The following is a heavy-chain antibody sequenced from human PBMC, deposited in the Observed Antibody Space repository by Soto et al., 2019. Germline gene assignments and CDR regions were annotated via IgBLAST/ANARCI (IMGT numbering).Heavy chain of an antibody. J-gene: IGHJ6*03. CDR1: GGSISSYY. D-gene: IGHD3-10*01. V-gene: IGHV4-59*01. CDR3: ARAGSPPPYYYYYYMDV. Sequence: SETLSLTCTVSGGSISSYYWSWIRQPPGKGLEWIGYIYYSGSTNYNPSLKSRVTISVDTSKNQFSLKLSSVTAADTAVYYCARAGSPPPYYYYYYMDVWGKGTTVTVSS. CDR2: IYYSGST.